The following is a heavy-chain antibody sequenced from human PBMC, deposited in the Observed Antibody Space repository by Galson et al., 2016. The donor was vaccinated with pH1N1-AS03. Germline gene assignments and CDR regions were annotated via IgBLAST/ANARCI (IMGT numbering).Heavy chain of an antibody. J-gene: IGHJ6*02. CDR1: GYSFTSYW. CDR3: ATTTVGYCTTTGCSARYYYGMDV. CDR2: IDPSDSYS. Sequence: QSGAEVKKPGESLRISCKGSGYSFTSYWISWVRQMPGKGLEWMGRIDPSDSYSNNNLSLEGNVTISVDKSICTAYLQWRSRKPSDTAMYYCATTTVGYCTTTGCSARYYYGMDVWGQGTTVTVSS. D-gene: IGHD2-2*01. V-gene: IGHV5-10-1*01.